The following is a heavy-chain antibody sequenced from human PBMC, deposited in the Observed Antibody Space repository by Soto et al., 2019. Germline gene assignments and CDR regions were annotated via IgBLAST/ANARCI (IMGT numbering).Heavy chain of an antibody. Sequence: EVQLLESGGGLVQPGGSLRLSCAASGFTFSSYAMSWVRQAPGKGLEWVSAISGSGGSTYYADSVKGRFTISRDNSKNTLYLQMNSLRAEDTAVYYCAKGRTMVRGVIKHDFDYWGQGTLVTVSS. J-gene: IGHJ4*02. CDR3: AKGRTMVRGVIKHDFDY. V-gene: IGHV3-23*01. D-gene: IGHD3-10*01. CDR1: GFTFSSYA. CDR2: ISGSGGST.